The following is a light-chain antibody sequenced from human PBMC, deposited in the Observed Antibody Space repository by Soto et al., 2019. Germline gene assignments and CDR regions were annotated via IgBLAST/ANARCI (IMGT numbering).Light chain of an antibody. CDR1: SSDIGAYNY. CDR3: SSYAGSNDRWV. V-gene: IGLV2-8*01. J-gene: IGLJ3*02. CDR2: EVS. Sequence: QSALTQPPSASGSPEQSVTISCTGTSSDIGAYNYVSWYQQHPGKAPKLMIHEVSKRPSGVPDRFSGSKSGNTASLTVSGLQAEDEADYYCSSYAGSNDRWVFGGGTKVTVL.